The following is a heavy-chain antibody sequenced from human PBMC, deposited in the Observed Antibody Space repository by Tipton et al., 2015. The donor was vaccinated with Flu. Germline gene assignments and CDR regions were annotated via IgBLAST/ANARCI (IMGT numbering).Heavy chain of an antibody. J-gene: IGHJ4*02. CDR1: GYSISSGYY. CDR2: IYHSGST. CDR3: ARQLSVGATSGFDY. D-gene: IGHD1-26*01. V-gene: IGHV4-38-2*01. Sequence: TLSLTCAVSGYSISSGYYWGWIRQPPGKGLEGIGSIYHSGSTYYNPSLKSRVTISVDTSKNQFPLKLSSVTAADTAVYYCARQLSVGATSGFDYWGQGTLVTVSS.